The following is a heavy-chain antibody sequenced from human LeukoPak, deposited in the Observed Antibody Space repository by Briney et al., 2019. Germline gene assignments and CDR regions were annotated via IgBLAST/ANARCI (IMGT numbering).Heavy chain of an antibody. J-gene: IGHJ4*02. CDR2: LSGSGGST. D-gene: IGHD1-7*01. Sequence: PGGSLRLSCAASGFTFSSYGMTWFRQAPGRGLEWVSTLSGSGGSTYYADSVKGRFTISRDNSKNTMYLQMNSLRAEDTAVYYCARSSRELGGYAPWELMPPFDYWGQGTLVTVSS. CDR1: GFTFSSYG. V-gene: IGHV3-23*01. CDR3: ARSSRELGGYAPWELMPPFDY.